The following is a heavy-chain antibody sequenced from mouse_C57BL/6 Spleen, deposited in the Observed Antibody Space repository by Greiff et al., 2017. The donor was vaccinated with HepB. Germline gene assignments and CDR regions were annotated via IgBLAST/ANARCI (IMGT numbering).Heavy chain of an antibody. V-gene: IGHV3-5*01. CDR2: IYYSGTI. Sequence: EVKLQESGPGLVKPSQTVFLTCTVTGISITTGNYRWSWIRQFPGNKLEWIGYIYYSGTITYNPSLTSRTTITRDTPKNQFFLEMNSLTAEDTATYYCARENDYPTGYFDYWGQGTTLTVSS. D-gene: IGHD2-4*01. J-gene: IGHJ2*01. CDR3: ARENDYPTGYFDY. CDR1: GISITTGNYR.